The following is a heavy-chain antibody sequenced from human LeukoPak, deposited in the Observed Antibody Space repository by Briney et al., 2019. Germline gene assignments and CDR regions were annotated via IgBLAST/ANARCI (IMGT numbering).Heavy chain of an antibody. CDR3: ARYSSSWYYFDY. J-gene: IGHJ4*02. D-gene: IGHD6-13*01. CDR1: GGSISSSRYY. CDR2: IYYSGST. Sequence: SETLSLTCTVSGGSISSSRYYWSWIRQPPGKGLEWIGSIYYSGSTYYNPSLKSRVTISVDRSKNQFSLKLSSVTAADTAVYYCARYSSSWYYFDYWGQGTLVTVSS. V-gene: IGHV4-39*07.